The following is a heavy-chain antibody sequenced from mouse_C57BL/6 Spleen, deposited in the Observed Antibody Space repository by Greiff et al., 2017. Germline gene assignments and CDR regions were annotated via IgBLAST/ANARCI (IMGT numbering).Heavy chain of an antibody. V-gene: IGHV1-55*01. CDR1: GYTFTSYW. J-gene: IGHJ1*03. CDR2: IYPGSGST. CDR3: ARRNDGYPYWYFDV. D-gene: IGHD2-3*01. Sequence: QVQLQQPGAELVKPGASVKMSCKASGYTFTSYWITWVKQRPGQGLEWIGDIYPGSGSTNYNEKFKSKATLTVDTSSSTAYMQLSSLTSEDSAVXYCARRNDGYPYWYFDVWGTGTTVTVSS.